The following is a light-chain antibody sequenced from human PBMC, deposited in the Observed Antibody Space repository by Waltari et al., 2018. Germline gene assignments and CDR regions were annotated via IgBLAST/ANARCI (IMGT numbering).Light chain of an antibody. V-gene: IGKV3-20*01. CDR3: QQYGSSVMYT. CDR2: GAS. Sequence: EVVLTQSPGTLSLSPGERATLSCRASQRLIKRYVAWYQQKPGQAPTLLIYGASNRAAGIPDRFSASGSETDFTLTISRREPEDFGVYYCQQYGSSVMYTFGQGTKLEI. J-gene: IGKJ2*01. CDR1: QRLIKRY.